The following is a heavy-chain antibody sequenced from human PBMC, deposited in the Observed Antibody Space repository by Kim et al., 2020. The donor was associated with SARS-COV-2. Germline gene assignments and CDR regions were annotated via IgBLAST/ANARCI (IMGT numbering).Heavy chain of an antibody. CDR1: GGSFSGYY. CDR2: INHSGST. D-gene: IGHD2-15*01. CDR3: ARAPLYCSGGSCKGFDY. Sequence: SETLSLTCAVYGGSFSGYYWSWIRQPPGKGLEWIGEINHSGSTNYNPSLKSRVTISVDTSKNQFSLKLSSVTAADTAVYYCARAPLYCSGGSCKGFDYWG. J-gene: IGHJ4*01. V-gene: IGHV4-34*01.